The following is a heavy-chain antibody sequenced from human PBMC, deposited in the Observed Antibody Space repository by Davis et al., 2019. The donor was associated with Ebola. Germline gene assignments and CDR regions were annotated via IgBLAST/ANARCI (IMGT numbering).Heavy chain of an antibody. CDR2: ITGSGGDT. CDR1: GFTFSSYA. Sequence: GESLKISCAASGFTFSSYAMSWVRQAPGKGLDWVSAITGSGGDTYYADSVKGRFTISRDNAKNTLYLQMNSLKTEDTAVYYCARGPSGAWNYYYAMDVWGQGTTVTVSS. J-gene: IGHJ6*02. D-gene: IGHD1-26*01. V-gene: IGHV3-23*01. CDR3: ARGPSGAWNYYYAMDV.